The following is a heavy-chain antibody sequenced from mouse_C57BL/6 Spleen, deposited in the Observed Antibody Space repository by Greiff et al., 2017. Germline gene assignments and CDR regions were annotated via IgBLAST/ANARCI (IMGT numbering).Heavy chain of an antibody. CDR3: TRVTDYFDY. D-gene: IGHD2-12*01. CDR2: ISSGGDYI. CDR1: GFTFSSYA. Sequence: EVQGVESGEGLVKPGGSLKLSCAASGFTFSSYAMSWVRQTPEKRLEWVAYISSGGDYIYYADTVKGRFTISRDNARNTLYLQMSGLKSEDTAMYYCTRVTDYFDYWGQGTTLTVSS. J-gene: IGHJ2*01. V-gene: IGHV5-9-1*02.